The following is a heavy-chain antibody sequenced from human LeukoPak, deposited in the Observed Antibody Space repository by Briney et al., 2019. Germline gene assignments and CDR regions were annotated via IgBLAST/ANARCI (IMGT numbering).Heavy chain of an antibody. J-gene: IGHJ4*02. V-gene: IGHV3-23*01. CDR2: ISGSGGST. CDR3: AKSSLRTTMIVVVIKPYYFDY. Sequence: PGGSLRLSCAASGFTFSSYAMSWVRQAPGKGLEWVSAISGSGGSTYYADSVKGRFTISRDNSKNTLYLQMNSLRAEDTAVYYCAKSSLRTTMIVVVIKPYYFDYWGQGTLVTVSS. CDR1: GFTFSSYA. D-gene: IGHD3-22*01.